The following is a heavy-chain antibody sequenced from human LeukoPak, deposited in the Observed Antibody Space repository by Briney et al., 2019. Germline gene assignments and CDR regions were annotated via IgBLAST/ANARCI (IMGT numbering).Heavy chain of an antibody. J-gene: IGHJ6*02. CDR1: GFRFDDYA. V-gene: IGHV3-9*01. CDR3: AKDTSSYYYGMDV. CDR2: ISWNSGSI. Sequence: PGGSLRLSCAASGFRFDDYAMHWVRQAPGKGLEWVSGISWNSGSIGYADSVKGRFTISRDNAKNSLYLQMNSLRAEDTALYYCAKDTSSYYYGMDVWGQGTTVTVSS. D-gene: IGHD2-2*01.